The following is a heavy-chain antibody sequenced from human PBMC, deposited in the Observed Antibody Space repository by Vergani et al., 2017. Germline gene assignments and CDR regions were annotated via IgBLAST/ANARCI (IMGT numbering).Heavy chain of an antibody. CDR2: VDPEDGET. J-gene: IGHJ6*02. CDR3: ATPQTVTTGGMEV. D-gene: IGHD4-17*01. Sequence: EVQLVQSGAEVKKPGATMKISCKVSGYTFTDHYMHWVTQAPGKGLEGMGLVDPEDGETIYAEKLKGRVTIAADTSTDTAHLELSSLRSEDTAVYYCATPQTVTTGGMEVWGQGTTVIVSS. CDR1: GYTFTDHY. V-gene: IGHV1-69-2*01.